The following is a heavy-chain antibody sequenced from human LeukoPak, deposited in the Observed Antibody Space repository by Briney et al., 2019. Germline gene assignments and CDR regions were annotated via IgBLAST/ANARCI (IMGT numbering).Heavy chain of an antibody. CDR2: ISAYNGNT. J-gene: IGHJ5*02. Sequence: WASVKVSCKASGYTLTSYGISWVRQAPGQGLEWMGWISAYNGNTNYAQKFQGRVTITADESTSTAYMELSSLRSEDTAVYYCARGVVPAAISWFDPWGQGTLVTVSS. D-gene: IGHD2-2*02. CDR3: ARGVVPAAISWFDP. CDR1: GYTLTSYG. V-gene: IGHV1-18*01.